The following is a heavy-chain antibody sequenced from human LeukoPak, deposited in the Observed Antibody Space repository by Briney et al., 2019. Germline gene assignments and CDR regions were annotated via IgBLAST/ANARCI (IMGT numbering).Heavy chain of an antibody. CDR3: ARDQDSSSWSFYYGMDV. Sequence: SGGSLRLSCAASGFTFSSYAMHWVRQAPGKGLEYVSAISSNGSSTYYANSVKGRLTISRDNSKNTLYLQMGSLRAEDMAVYYCARDQDSSSWSFYYGMDVWGQGTTVTVSS. CDR2: ISSNGSST. CDR1: GFTFSSYA. D-gene: IGHD6-13*01. V-gene: IGHV3-64*01. J-gene: IGHJ6*02.